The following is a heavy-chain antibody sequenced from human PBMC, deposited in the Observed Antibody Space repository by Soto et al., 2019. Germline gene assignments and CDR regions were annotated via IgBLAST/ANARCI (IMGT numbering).Heavy chain of an antibody. V-gene: IGHV1-69*06. J-gene: IGHJ6*02. D-gene: IGHD6-13*01. CDR1: GCTFSSYA. CDR3: AREPIAAAGTEDYYYGMDV. Sequence: SVKVSCKASGCTFSSYAISWVRQAPGQGLEWMGGIIPIFGTANYAQKFQGRVTITADKSTSTAYMELSSLRSEDTAVYYCAREPIAAAGTEDYYYGMDVWGQGTTVTVSS. CDR2: IIPIFGTA.